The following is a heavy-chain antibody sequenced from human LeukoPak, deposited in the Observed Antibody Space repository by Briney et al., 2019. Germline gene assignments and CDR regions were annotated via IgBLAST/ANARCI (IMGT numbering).Heavy chain of an antibody. CDR3: ARSPREVVWRVRWAGAFDI. D-gene: IGHD6-19*01. V-gene: IGHV4-59*01. CDR2: IYYSGST. J-gene: IGHJ3*02. Sequence: SETLSLTCTVSGGSISSYYWSWIRQPPGKGLEWIGYIYYSGSTNYNPSLKSRVTISVDTSKNQFSLKLSSVTAADTAVYYCARSPREVVWRVRWAGAFDIWGQGTMVTVSS. CDR1: GGSISSYY.